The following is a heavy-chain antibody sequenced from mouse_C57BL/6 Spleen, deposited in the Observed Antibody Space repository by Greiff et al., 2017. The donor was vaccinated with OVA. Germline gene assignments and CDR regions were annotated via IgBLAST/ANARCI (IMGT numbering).Heavy chain of an antibody. CDR3: AMGGDYGAY. J-gene: IGHJ3*01. CDR1: GYTFTSYW. D-gene: IGHD2-4*01. CDR2: IHPSDSDN. V-gene: IGHV1-74*01. Sequence: QVQLQQPGAELVKPGASVKVSCKASGYTFTSYWMHWVKQRPGQGLEWIGRIHPSDSDNNYTQKFKGKATLTVDKSSSTAYMQLSSLTSEDAAVYYCAMGGDYGAYWGQGTLVTVSA.